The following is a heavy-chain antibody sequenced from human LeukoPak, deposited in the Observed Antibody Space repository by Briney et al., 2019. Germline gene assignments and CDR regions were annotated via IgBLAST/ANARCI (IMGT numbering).Heavy chain of an antibody. CDR1: GFSFRDYT. D-gene: IGHD3/OR15-3a*01. CDR3: VRDRDWAFDY. J-gene: IGHJ4*02. V-gene: IGHV3-48*01. Sequence: GGSLRLSCAASGFSFRDYTMNWVRQAPGKGLEWISYLGRGTNNMYYADSVKGRFTISRDNAKNSPYLQMSSLRAEDTAVYYCVRDRDWAFDYWGQGTLVTVSS. CDR2: LGRGTNNM.